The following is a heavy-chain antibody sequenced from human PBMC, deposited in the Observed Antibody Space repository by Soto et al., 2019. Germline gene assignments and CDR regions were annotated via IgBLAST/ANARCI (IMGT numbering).Heavy chain of an antibody. Sequence: QVQLVESGGGVVQPGRSLRLSCAASGFTFSSYGMHWVRQAPGKGLEWVTVIWDDGSNKHYADSVKGRFTISRDNSKNMVSLHMNSLRVEDTAVYYCPRGSPPDYWGQGTLVTVSS. J-gene: IGHJ4*02. CDR1: GFTFSSYG. CDR2: IWDDGSNK. V-gene: IGHV3-33*01. CDR3: PRGSPPDY.